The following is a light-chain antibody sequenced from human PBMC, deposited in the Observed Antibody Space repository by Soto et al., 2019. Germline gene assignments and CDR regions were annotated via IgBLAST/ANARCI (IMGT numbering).Light chain of an antibody. V-gene: IGLV2-14*01. Sequence: QSVLTQPASVSGSPGQSITIPCTGTSSDVGGYNYVSWYQQHPGKAPKLMIYDVSNRPSGVSNRFSGSKSGNTASLTISGLQAEDEADYYCSSYTSSSTLLYVFGTGTKVTV. CDR3: SSYTSSSTLLYV. CDR2: DVS. J-gene: IGLJ1*01. CDR1: SSDVGGYNY.